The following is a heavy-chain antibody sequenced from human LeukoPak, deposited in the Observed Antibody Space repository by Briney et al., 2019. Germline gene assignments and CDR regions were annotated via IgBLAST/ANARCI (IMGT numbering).Heavy chain of an antibody. V-gene: IGHV1-46*01. CDR3: ARDQEGFDY. CDR1: GYTFTINY. CDR2: IYPRDGST. Sequence: ASVKVSCKASGYTFTINYIHWVRQAPGQGLEWMGMIYPRDGSTSYAQKFQGRVTATRDTSTSTVHMELSGLRSEDTAVYYCARDQEGFDYWGQGTLVTVSS. J-gene: IGHJ4*02.